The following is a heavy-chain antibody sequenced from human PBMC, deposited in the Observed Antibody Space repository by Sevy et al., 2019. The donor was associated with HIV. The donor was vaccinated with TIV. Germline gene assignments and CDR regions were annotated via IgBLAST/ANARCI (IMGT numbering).Heavy chain of an antibody. CDR3: TRGKAKLGTGAFDI. CDR2: MNPDGSNT. V-gene: IGHV3-74*03. CDR1: GFTFSGYW. D-gene: IGHD1-1*01. J-gene: IGHJ3*02. Sequence: GGSLRLSCAASGFTFSGYWMHWVRQVPGKGLVWVSRMNPDGSNTEYADSVKGRFTSSRDNAKNTLYLQMNSLETEDSAGEFCTRGKAKLGTGAFDIWGQGTMVTVSS.